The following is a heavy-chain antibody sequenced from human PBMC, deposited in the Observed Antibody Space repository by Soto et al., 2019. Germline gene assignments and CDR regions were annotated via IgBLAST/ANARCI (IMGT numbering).Heavy chain of an antibody. Sequence: EVQLVESGGGLAQPGRSLRLSCTSSGFTFDHYGMTWFRQAPGKGLEWVGFITSKAYGGTTEYAASVKGRFTISREDSKSIAYLQMDSLKTEDTAVYYCTRVPPNNYGWGTYPFDYWGQGALVTVSS. D-gene: IGHD3-10*01. CDR1: GFTFDHYG. J-gene: IGHJ4*02. CDR2: ITSKAYGGTT. V-gene: IGHV3-49*03. CDR3: TRVPPNNYGWGTYPFDY.